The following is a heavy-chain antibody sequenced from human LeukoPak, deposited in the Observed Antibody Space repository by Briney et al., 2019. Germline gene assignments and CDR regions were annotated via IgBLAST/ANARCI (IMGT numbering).Heavy chain of an antibody. Sequence: SETLSLTCTVSGGSISSYYWSWIRRPPGKGLEWIGYIYTSGSTNYNPSLKSRVTISVDTSKNQFSLKLSSVTAADTAVYYCARGRITIFGVVDNWFDPWGQGTLVTVSS. V-gene: IGHV4-4*09. J-gene: IGHJ5*02. CDR2: IYTSGST. CDR3: ARGRITIFGVVDNWFDP. D-gene: IGHD3-3*01. CDR1: GGSISSYY.